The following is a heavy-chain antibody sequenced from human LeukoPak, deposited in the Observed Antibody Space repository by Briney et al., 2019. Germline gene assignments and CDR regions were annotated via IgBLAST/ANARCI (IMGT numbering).Heavy chain of an antibody. CDR2: IDPRDSYT. Sequence: GESLRISCKGSGYSFTSYWISWVRQRPGKGLEWMGRIDPRDSYTNYSPSFQGHVTISADKSISTAYLQWSSLKASDTAMYYCASSIGYCSSTSCPNWFDPWGQGTLVTVSS. CDR3: ASSIGYCSSTSCPNWFDP. CDR1: GYSFTSYW. J-gene: IGHJ5*02. D-gene: IGHD2-2*01. V-gene: IGHV5-10-1*01.